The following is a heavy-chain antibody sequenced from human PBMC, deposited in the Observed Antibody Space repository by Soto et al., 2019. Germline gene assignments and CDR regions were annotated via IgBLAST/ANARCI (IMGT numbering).Heavy chain of an antibody. CDR1: GYSFTSYW. J-gene: IGHJ4*02. CDR2: IDPSDSYT. Sequence: PGESLKISCKGSGYSFTSYWISWVRQMPGKGLEWMGRIDPSDSYTNYSPSFQGHVTISADKSISTAYLQWSSLKASDTAVYYCARTGYYDSSGYYPDYWGQGTLVTVSS. V-gene: IGHV5-10-1*01. CDR3: ARTGYYDSSGYYPDY. D-gene: IGHD3-22*01.